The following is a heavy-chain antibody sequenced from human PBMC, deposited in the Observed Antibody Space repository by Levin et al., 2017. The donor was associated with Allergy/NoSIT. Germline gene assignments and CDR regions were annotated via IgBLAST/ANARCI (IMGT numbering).Heavy chain of an antibody. CDR1: GGTFSSYT. CDR2: IIPILGIA. CDR3: ARALLLTFGGVNNIEGFDP. J-gene: IGHJ5*02. V-gene: IGHV1-69*02. D-gene: IGHD3-16*01. Sequence: ASVKVSCKASGGTFSSYTISWVRQAPGQGLEWMGRIIPILGIANYAQKFQGRVTITADKSTSTAYMELSSLRSEDTAVYYCARALLLTFGGVNNIEGFDPWGQGTLVTVSS.